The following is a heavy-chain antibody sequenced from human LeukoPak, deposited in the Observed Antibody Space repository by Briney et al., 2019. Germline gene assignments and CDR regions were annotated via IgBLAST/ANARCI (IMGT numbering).Heavy chain of an antibody. CDR3: ARGYGLRYFDWLGLQFPPGGVWFDP. J-gene: IGHJ5*02. CDR2: INHSGST. CDR1: GGSFSGYY. V-gene: IGHV4-34*01. D-gene: IGHD3-9*01. Sequence: PSETLSLTCAVYGGSFSGYYWSWIRQPPGKGLEWSGEINHSGSTNYNPSLKSRVTISVETSKNQFSLKLSSVTAADTAVYYCARGYGLRYFDWLGLQFPPGGVWFDPWGQGTLVTVSS.